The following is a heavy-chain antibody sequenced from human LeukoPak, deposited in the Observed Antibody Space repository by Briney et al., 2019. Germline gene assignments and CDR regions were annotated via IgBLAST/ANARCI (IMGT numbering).Heavy chain of an antibody. J-gene: IGHJ6*02. CDR3: ARDSSTYGMDV. CDR1: GFTFSRYW. CDR2: INSDGSST. Sequence: GGSLRLSCAASGFTFSRYWMSWVRQAPGKGLVWVSRINSDGSSTSYADSVKGRFTISRDNAKNTLYLQMNSLRAEDTAVYYCARDSSTYGMDVWGQGTTVTVSS. V-gene: IGHV3-74*01. D-gene: IGHD6-13*01.